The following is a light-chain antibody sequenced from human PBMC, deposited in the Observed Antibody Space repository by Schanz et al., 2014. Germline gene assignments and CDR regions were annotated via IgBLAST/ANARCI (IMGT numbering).Light chain of an antibody. V-gene: IGLV1-40*01. CDR1: SSNIGAGYD. CDR2: GNS. Sequence: QSVLTQPPSVSGAPGQRVTISCTGSSSNIGAGYDVHWYQQLPGTAPKLLIYGNSNRPSGVPDRISGSKSGTSASLAITGLQAEDEADYYCSSYAGSNTLVFGGGTKVTVL. J-gene: IGLJ2*01. CDR3: SSYAGSNTLV.